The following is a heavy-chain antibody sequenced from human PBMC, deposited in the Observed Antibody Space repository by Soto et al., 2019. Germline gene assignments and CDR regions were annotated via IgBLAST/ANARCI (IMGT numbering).Heavy chain of an antibody. CDR3: ARVIGVASMDH. J-gene: IGHJ4*02. CDR1: GYNFRNYG. V-gene: IGHV1-18*01. CDR2: IGAYNGNR. Sequence: ASVKVSCKASGYNFRNYGITWLRQAPGQGLEWMGWIGAYNGNRKYLQKLQGRVTMTTDTSTNTAYMELTSLKSDETAVYYCARVIGVASMDHWGQGTQVTVSS. D-gene: IGHD5-12*01.